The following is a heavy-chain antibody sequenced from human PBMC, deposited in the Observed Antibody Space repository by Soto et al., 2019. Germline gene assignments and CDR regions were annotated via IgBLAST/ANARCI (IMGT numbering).Heavy chain of an antibody. CDR3: ARGGALDGTSPPFNH. CDR2: INANSGDT. D-gene: IGHD6-19*01. V-gene: IGHV1-2*02. J-gene: IGHJ4*02. Sequence: GEVSCNASGYTFSGHYMHWIRQAPGQGPEWLGWINANSGDTDRAPKFQDRLTMTRDTSISTAYMELSRLRSDDTAVYYCARGGALDGTSPPFNHWGQGTLVTVSS. CDR1: GYTFSGHY.